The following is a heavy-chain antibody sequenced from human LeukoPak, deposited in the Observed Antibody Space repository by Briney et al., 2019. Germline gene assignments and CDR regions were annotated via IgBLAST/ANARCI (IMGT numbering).Heavy chain of an antibody. CDR3: ARDRKRYSSGWEANDY. D-gene: IGHD6-19*01. J-gene: IGHJ4*02. CDR2: ISSSSSYI. V-gene: IGHV3-21*01. Sequence: PGGSLRLSCAASGFTFSSYSMNWVSQAPGKRLEWVSSISSSSSYIYYADSVKGRFTISRDNAKNSLYLQMNSLRAEDTAVYYCARDRKRYSSGWEANDYWGQGTLVTVSS. CDR1: GFTFSSYS.